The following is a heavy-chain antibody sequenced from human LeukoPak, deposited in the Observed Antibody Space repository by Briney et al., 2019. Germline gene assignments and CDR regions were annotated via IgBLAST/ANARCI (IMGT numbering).Heavy chain of an antibody. J-gene: IGHJ5*02. D-gene: IGHD1-26*01. CDR2: INSDGSST. Sequence: PGASLRLSCAASGFTFSSYWMHWVRQAPGKGLVWVSRINSDGSSTSYADSVKGRFTISRDNAKNTLYLQMNSLRAEDTAVYYCARDYAGTNWFDPWGQGTLVTVSS. CDR3: ARDYAGTNWFDP. CDR1: GFTFSSYW. V-gene: IGHV3-74*01.